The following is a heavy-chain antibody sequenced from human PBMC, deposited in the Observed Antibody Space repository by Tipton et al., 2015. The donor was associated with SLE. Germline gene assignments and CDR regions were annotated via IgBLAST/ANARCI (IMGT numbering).Heavy chain of an antibody. J-gene: IGHJ4*02. D-gene: IGHD1-26*01. V-gene: IGHV4-4*07. CDR2: IYTSGST. CDR3: AREDQSVGATPYFDY. Sequence: TLSLTCTVSGGSISSYYWSWIRQPAGKGLEWIGRIYTSGSTNYNPSLTSRVTMSVDTSKNQFSLKLSSVTAADTAVYYCAREDQSVGATPYFDYWGQGTLVTVSS. CDR1: GGSISSYY.